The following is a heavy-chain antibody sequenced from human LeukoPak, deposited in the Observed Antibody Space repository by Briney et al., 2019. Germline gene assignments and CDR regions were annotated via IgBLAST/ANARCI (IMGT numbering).Heavy chain of an antibody. CDR1: GFTFSNYG. Sequence: GRSLRLSCAASGFTFSNYGMQWVRQAPGKGLKWLAVISYDGRTTFYADSVKGRFTISRDNSKNTVDLQMSSLRAEDTAVYYCAKEFTSYTSGWFFQHWGQGTLVTVSS. J-gene: IGHJ1*01. V-gene: IGHV3-30*18. CDR3: AKEFTSYTSGWFFQH. D-gene: IGHD6-13*01. CDR2: ISYDGRTT.